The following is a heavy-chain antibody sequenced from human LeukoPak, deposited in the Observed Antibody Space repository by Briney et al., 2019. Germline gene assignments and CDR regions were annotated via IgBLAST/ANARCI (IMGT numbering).Heavy chain of an antibody. CDR2: ISGSSSYI. J-gene: IGHJ4*02. CDR3: ARDRYGDYGPDY. Sequence: PGGPLRLSCAASGFTFSSYSMNWVRQAPGKGLEWVSSISGSSSYIYYADSVKGRFTISRHNAKNSLYLQMNSLRAEDTAVYYCARDRYGDYGPDYWGQGTLVTVSS. V-gene: IGHV3-21*01. D-gene: IGHD4-17*01. CDR1: GFTFSSYS.